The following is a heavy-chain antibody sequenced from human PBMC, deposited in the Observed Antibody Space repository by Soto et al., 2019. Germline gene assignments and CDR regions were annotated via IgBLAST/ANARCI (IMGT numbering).Heavy chain of an antibody. J-gene: IGHJ4*02. D-gene: IGHD7-27*01. V-gene: IGHV1-69*17. CDR2: IIPIIRVT. Sequence: QVQLVQSGAEVKRPGSSVKVSCESSGDTFNSYLISWVRQAPGQGLEWMGGIIPIIRVTHYAQRFQGRVTISALSSTGTAYVELTNLGFEDTALYYCARESLGAKGADHWGQGVLVTVSS. CDR3: ARESLGAKGADH. CDR1: GDTFNSYL.